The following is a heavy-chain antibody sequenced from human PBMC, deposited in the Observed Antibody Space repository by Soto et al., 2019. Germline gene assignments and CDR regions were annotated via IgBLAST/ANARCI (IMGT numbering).Heavy chain of an antibody. D-gene: IGHD3-10*02. CDR2: VAAGGGHT. CDR1: GFIGYKYA. Sequence: PRGSLRLSWLASGFIGYKYAIAWVRQAPGKGLEWVSHVAAGGGHTYYAESVKGRFTISRDNSKNTLFLQINTLRADDTAIYFWARRTLFIGAFDYWGQGVLVTVSS. J-gene: IGHJ4*02. V-gene: IGHV3-23*01. CDR3: ARRTLFIGAFDY.